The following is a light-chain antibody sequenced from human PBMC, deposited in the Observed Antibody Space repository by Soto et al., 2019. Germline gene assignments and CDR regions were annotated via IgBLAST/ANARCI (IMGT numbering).Light chain of an antibody. CDR2: DTS. CDR3: QSYDGSLSGVV. J-gene: IGLJ2*01. Sequence: QSVLTQPPSVSGAPGPRVTISCTGSSSNIGGGYDENWYQQLPGTAPKFLIYDTSNRPSGVPDRFSGSKSGTSASLAITGLQAEDEADYYCQSYDGSLSGVVFGGGTKLTVL. CDR1: SSNIGGGYD. V-gene: IGLV1-40*01.